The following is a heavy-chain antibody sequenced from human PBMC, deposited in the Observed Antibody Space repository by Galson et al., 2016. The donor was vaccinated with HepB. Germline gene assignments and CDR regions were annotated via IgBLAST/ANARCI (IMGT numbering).Heavy chain of an antibody. V-gene: IGHV4-4*02. J-gene: IGHJ4*02. D-gene: IGHD6-13*01. CDR1: GVSIGSDIW. CDR2: IYHRGNT. CDR3: AMGRAAGS. Sequence: LSLTCAVSGVSIGSDIWWSWVRQPPGKGLEWIGEIYHRGNTNYNPSLKSRVTMSAGKTKNHFSLELNSVTAADTAVYYCAMGRAAGSWGQGTLVTVSS.